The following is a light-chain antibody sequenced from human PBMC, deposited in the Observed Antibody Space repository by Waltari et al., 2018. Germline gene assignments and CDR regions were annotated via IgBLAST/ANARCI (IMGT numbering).Light chain of an antibody. CDR2: LGS. V-gene: IGKV2-28*01. J-gene: IGKJ1*01. CDR1: QSLLHSNGYNY. Sequence: DIVMTQSPLSLPVTPGEPASISCRSSQSLLHSNGYNYWDWYLQKPGQSPQLLIYLGSNRASGVPDRFSGSGSVTDFTLKISRVEAEDVGVYYCMQALQTPRTFGQGTKVEIK. CDR3: MQALQTPRT.